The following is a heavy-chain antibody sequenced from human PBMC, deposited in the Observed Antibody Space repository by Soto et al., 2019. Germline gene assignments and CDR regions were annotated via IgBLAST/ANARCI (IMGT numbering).Heavy chain of an antibody. V-gene: IGHV3-13*01. CDR2: IGTAGDT. CDR1: GFTFSSYD. J-gene: IGHJ6*02. CDR3: VRFARYCSSTSCYRYYYYGMDV. Sequence: PGGSLRLSCAASGFTFSSYDMHWVRQATGKGLEWVSAIGTAGDTYYPGSVKGRFTISRENAKNSLYLRMNSLRAGDTAVYYCVRFARYCSSTSCYRYYYYGMDVWGQGTTVTVSS. D-gene: IGHD2-2*02.